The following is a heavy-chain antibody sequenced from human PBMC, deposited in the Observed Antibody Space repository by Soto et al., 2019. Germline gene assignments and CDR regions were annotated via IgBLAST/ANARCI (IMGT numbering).Heavy chain of an antibody. V-gene: IGHV6-1*01. J-gene: IGHJ4*02. CDR2: TYYRSKWYN. CDR3: ARSLAAFSTFDY. CDR1: GDSVSSNSAA. D-gene: IGHD3-3*02. Sequence: SQTLSLTCAISGDSVSSNSAAWNWIRQSPSRGPEWLGRTYYRSKWYNDYAVSMKSRITINPDTSQNQFSLQLDSVTPEDTAVYYCARSLAAFSTFDYWGQGTLVTVSS.